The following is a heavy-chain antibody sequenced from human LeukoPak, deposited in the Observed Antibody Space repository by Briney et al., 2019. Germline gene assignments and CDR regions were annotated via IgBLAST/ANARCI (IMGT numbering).Heavy chain of an antibody. J-gene: IGHJ4*02. V-gene: IGHV1-69*06. D-gene: IGHD3-22*01. CDR2: IIPIFGTA. CDR3: ARDQDYYDSSGYSFDY. CDR1: GGTFSSYA. Sequence: SVKVSCKASGGTFSSYAISWVRQAPGQGLEWMGGIIPIFGTANYAQKFQGRVTITADKSTSTAYMELSSLRSEDTAVYYCARDQDYYDSSGYSFDYWGQGTLVTVSS.